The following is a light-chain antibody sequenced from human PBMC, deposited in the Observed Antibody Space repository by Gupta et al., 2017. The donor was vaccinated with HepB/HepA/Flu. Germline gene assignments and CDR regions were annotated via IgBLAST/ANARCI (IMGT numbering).Light chain of an antibody. J-gene: IGLJ2*01. V-gene: IGLV3-25*03. CDR2: KDS. Sequence: SYELPQPPSASVSPGQTARLPCSGDALPKQYAYWYQQKPGQAPVLVIYKDSERPSGIPERFSGSSSGTTVTLTISGVQAEDEADYYCQSADSSGTGVFGGGTKLTVL. CDR3: QSADSSGTGV. CDR1: ALPKQY.